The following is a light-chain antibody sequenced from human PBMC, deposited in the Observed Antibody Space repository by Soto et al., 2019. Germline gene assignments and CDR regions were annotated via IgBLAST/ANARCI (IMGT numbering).Light chain of an antibody. J-gene: IGLJ3*02. CDR2: EDT. CDR1: SSDVGSFNL. CDR3: FSYAGSDTVV. V-gene: IGLV2-23*01. Sequence: QSALTQPASVSGSPAQSITISCTGTSSDVGSFNLVSWYQQHPGKAPKLIIYEDTKRPSGVSNRFSASKSGNTASLTISGLQAEDEADYYCFSYAGSDTVVFGGGTKVTVL.